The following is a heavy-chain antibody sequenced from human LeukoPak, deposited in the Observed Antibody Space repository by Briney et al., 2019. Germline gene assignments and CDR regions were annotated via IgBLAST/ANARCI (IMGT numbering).Heavy chain of an antibody. CDR3: AKGGDPLRFLEWPYVDY. Sequence: GGSLRLSCAASGFTFSSYGTHWVRQAPGKGLEWVAVISYDGSNKYYADSVKGRFTISRDNSKNTLYLQMNSLRAEDTAVYYCAKGGDPLRFLEWPYVDYWGQGTLVTVSS. V-gene: IGHV3-30*18. CDR2: ISYDGSNK. J-gene: IGHJ4*02. D-gene: IGHD3-3*01. CDR1: GFTFSSYG.